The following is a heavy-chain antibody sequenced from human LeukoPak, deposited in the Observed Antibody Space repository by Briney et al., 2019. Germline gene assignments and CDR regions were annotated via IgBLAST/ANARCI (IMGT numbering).Heavy chain of an antibody. V-gene: IGHV3-7*01. CDR3: ARAPVGYDSSGFRHFDY. J-gene: IGHJ4*02. CDR2: IKEDGSEK. Sequence: GGSLRLSCGASGFSFGSHWMTWVRQAPGKGLEWVANIKEDGSEKNYVDSVKGRFTVSRDNAKNSLYLQMNSLRAEDTAVYYCARAPVGYDSSGFRHFDYWARESWSPSPQ. CDR1: GFSFGSHW. D-gene: IGHD3-22*01.